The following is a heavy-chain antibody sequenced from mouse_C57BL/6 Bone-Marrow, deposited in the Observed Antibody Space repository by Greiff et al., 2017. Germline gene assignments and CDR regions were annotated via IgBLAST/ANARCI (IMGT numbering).Heavy chain of an antibody. CDR2: ISSGGSYT. Sequence: EVMLVESGGDLVKPGGSLKLSCAASGFTFSSYGMSWVRQTPDKRLEWVATISSGGSYTYYPDSVKGRFTISRDNAKNTLYLQMSSLKSEDTAMYYYARLRLLRFAYWGQGTLVTVSA. CDR3: ARLRLLRFAY. J-gene: IGHJ3*01. V-gene: IGHV5-6*01. CDR1: GFTFSSYG. D-gene: IGHD1-1*01.